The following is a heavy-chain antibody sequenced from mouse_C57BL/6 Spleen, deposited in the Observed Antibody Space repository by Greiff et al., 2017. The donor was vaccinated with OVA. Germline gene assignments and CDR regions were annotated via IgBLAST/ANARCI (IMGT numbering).Heavy chain of an antibody. CDR3: ARGGDSSGYGFAY. Sequence: QVQLQQSGAELVRPGASVKLSCKASGYTFTDYYINWVKQRPGQGLEWIARIYPGSGNTYYNEKFKGKATLTAEKSSSTAYMQLSSLTSEDSAVYFCARGGDSSGYGFAYWGQGTLVTVSA. D-gene: IGHD3-2*02. J-gene: IGHJ3*01. CDR2: IYPGSGNT. CDR1: GYTFTDYY. V-gene: IGHV1-76*01.